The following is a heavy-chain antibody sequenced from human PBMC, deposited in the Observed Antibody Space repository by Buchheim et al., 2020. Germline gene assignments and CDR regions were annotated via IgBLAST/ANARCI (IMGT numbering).Heavy chain of an antibody. Sequence: QVQLVESGGGVVQPGRSLRLSCAASGFAFSSYAMHWVRQAPGKGLEWVTVISYDGSNKYYADSVKGRFTISRDNSKTTLHLQMSSLRAEDTAIYYCAARSDYWGRGTL. V-gene: IGHV3-30-3*01. CDR2: ISYDGSNK. J-gene: IGHJ4*02. CDR1: GFAFSSYA. CDR3: AARSDY.